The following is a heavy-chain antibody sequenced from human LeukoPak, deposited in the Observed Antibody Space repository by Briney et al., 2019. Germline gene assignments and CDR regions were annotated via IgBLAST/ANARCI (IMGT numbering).Heavy chain of an antibody. D-gene: IGHD2-15*01. Sequence: PGGSLRLSCEGSRFTFSSYWMSWVRQAPGKGLEWEANIKDDGSQKNYIDSVKGRFTISRDNAKASLFLQMNSLSSEDTAVYYCARRNVGTWWSFDSWGQGTLVTVSS. CDR3: ARRNVGTWWSFDS. V-gene: IGHV3-7*01. J-gene: IGHJ4*02. CDR2: IKDDGSQK. CDR1: RFTFSSYW.